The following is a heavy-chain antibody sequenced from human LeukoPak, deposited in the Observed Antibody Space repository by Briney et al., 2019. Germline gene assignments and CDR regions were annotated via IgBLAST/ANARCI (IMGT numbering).Heavy chain of an antibody. CDR2: INWDGYST. CDR3: VRDLRTDYAFDS. J-gene: IGHJ4*02. V-gene: IGHV3-20*04. CDR1: GFIFDDYG. Sequence: GGSLRLSCAASGFIFDDYGMTWVRQGRGKGRECVSGINWDGYSTGYADSVSGRFTISRDNAKSTLYLQMNSLRPEDTALYYCVRDLRTDYAFDSWGQGTLVTVSS. D-gene: IGHD4/OR15-4a*01.